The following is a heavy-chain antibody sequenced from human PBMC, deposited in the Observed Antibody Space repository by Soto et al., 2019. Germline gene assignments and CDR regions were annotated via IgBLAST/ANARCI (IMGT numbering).Heavy chain of an antibody. Sequence: EVQLVESGGDLVQPGGSLRLSCVASGFTFSSNSMNWVRQAPGKGLEWVSYISSSSSTIYYADSVKGRFAISRDNAKNSLYLQMNSLRAEDTAVYYCTREWALLLWGQGTLVTVSS. CDR1: GFTFSSNS. D-gene: IGHD3-10*01. J-gene: IGHJ4*02. V-gene: IGHV3-48*01. CDR3: TREWALLL. CDR2: ISSSSSTI.